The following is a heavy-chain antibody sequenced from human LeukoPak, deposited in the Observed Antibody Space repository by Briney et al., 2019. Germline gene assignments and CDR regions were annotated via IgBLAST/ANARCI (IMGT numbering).Heavy chain of an antibody. CDR1: GGSITSSGYS. Sequence: PSETLSLTCTVSGGSITSSGYSWSWIRQPPGKGLEYIGYVYHSGNTYYNPSLKSRVTMSVDRSKNQFSLKLSSVTAADTAVYYCARVSTGTGTYWFDPWVQGTLVTVSS. CDR3: ARVSTGTGTYWFDP. CDR2: VYHSGNT. D-gene: IGHD1-14*01. J-gene: IGHJ5*02. V-gene: IGHV4-30-2*01.